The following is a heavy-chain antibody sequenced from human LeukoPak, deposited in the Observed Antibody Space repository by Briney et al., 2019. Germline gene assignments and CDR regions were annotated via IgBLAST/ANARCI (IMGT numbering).Heavy chain of an antibody. J-gene: IGHJ4*02. D-gene: IGHD6-19*01. V-gene: IGHV3-23*01. CDR3: VRDETGRGWYN. CDR2: INGGGDST. Sequence: GGSLRLSCAASGFTFSSYYMSWLRQAPGKGLEWVSAINGGGDSTYYADSVKGRFTISRDNSKKTLFLQMNSLRAEDTAVYYCVRDETGRGWYNWGQGTLVSVSS. CDR1: GFTFSSYY.